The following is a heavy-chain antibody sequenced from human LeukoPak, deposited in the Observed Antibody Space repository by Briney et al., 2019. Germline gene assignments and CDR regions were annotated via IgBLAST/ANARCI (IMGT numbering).Heavy chain of an antibody. CDR2: IYTSGST. D-gene: IGHD3-22*01. Sequence: KSSETLSPTCTVSGGSISSGSYYWSWIRQPAGKGLEWIGRIYTSGSTNYNPSLKSRVTISVDTSKNQFSLKLSSVTAADTAVYYCARPQQSDSSGYYTDAFDIWGQGTMVTVSS. J-gene: IGHJ3*02. CDR1: GGSISSGSYY. V-gene: IGHV4-61*02. CDR3: ARPQQSDSSGYYTDAFDI.